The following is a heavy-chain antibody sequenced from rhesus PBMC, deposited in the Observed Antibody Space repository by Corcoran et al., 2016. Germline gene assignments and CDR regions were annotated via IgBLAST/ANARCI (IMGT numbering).Heavy chain of an antibody. CDR1: GGSFSGYY. V-gene: IGHV4-165*01. J-gene: IGHJ3*01. Sequence: QVQLQESGPGLVKPSETLSLTCAVSGGSFSGYYWGWIRQPPGTGLAWIGYISGSSGSTDYNPSLKSRVTISTDTSKNQFSLKLSSVTAADTAVYYCARDGPAAGIGAFDFWGQGLRVTVSS. CDR2: ISGSSGST. D-gene: IGHD6-31*01. CDR3: ARDGPAAGIGAFDF.